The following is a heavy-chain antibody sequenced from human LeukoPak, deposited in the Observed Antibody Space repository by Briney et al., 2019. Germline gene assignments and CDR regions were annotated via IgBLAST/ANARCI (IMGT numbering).Heavy chain of an antibody. CDR2: INHSGST. V-gene: IGHV4-34*01. CDR3: ARGRAGYYGSGSTPFDY. D-gene: IGHD3-10*01. Sequence: SETLSLTCAVYGGSFSGYYWSWIRQPPGKGLEWIGEINHSGSTNYNPSLTSRVTISVDTSKNQFSLKLSSVTAADTAVYYCARGRAGYYGSGSTPFDYWGQGTLVTVSS. J-gene: IGHJ4*02. CDR1: GGSFSGYY.